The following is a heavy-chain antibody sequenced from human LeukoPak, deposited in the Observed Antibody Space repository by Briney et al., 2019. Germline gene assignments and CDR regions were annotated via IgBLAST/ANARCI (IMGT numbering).Heavy chain of an antibody. D-gene: IGHD5-18*01. V-gene: IGHV4-34*01. CDR1: GGSFSGYY. CDR3: ARSIGYSHGYSGN. CDR2: IYYSGST. Sequence: SETLSLTCAVYGGSFSGYYWSWIRQPPGKGLEWIGSIYYSGSTYYNPSLKSRVTISVDTSKNQFSLKLSSVTAADTAVYYCARSIGYSHGYSGNWGQGTLVTVSS. J-gene: IGHJ4*02.